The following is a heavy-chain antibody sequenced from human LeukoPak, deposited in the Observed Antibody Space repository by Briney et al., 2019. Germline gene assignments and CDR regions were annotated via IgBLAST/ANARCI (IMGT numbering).Heavy chain of an antibody. CDR2: INSDGSRT. CDR1: GFTFSSYW. J-gene: IGHJ3*02. V-gene: IGHV3-74*01. Sequence: GGSLRLSCAASGFTFSSYWMHWVRQAPGKGLVWVSRINSDGSRTSYADSVKGRFTTSRDNAKNTLYLQMNSLRAEDTALYYCARGYYDDSSDPIPFDIWGQGTMVTVSS. D-gene: IGHD3-22*01. CDR3: ARGYYDDSSDPIPFDI.